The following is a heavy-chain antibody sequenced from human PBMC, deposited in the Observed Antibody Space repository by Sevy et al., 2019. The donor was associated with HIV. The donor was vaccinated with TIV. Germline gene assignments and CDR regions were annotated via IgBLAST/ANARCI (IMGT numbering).Heavy chain of an antibody. CDR1: GFTFSDYY. V-gene: IGHV3-11*05. CDR3: ARGSRGQYSSGWYIAFDI. Sequence: GGSLRLSCAASGFTFSDYYMSWIRQAPGKGLEWVSYISSSSSYTNYADSVKGRFTISGDNAKNSLYLQMNSLSAEDTAVYYCARGSRGQYSSGWYIAFDIWGQGTMVTVSS. CDR2: ISSSSSYT. J-gene: IGHJ3*02. D-gene: IGHD6-19*01.